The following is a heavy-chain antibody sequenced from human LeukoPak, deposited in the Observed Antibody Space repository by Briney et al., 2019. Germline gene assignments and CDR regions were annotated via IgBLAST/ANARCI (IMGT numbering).Heavy chain of an antibody. CDR2: ISGSNSYI. D-gene: IGHD1-1*01. J-gene: IGHJ4*02. Sequence: GGSLRLSCAASGFTFSSYTMHWIRQAPGKGLEWVSSISGSNSYIFYADSVKGRFTVSRDNAKDSLYPQMNSLRAEDTAVYYCARALTTLTYEGYWGQGTLVTVSS. CDR1: GFTFSSYT. CDR3: ARALTTLTYEGY. V-gene: IGHV3-21*01.